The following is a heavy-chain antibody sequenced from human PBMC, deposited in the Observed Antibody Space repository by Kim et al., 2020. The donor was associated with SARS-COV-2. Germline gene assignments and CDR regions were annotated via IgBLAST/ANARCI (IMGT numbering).Heavy chain of an antibody. J-gene: IGHJ4*02. V-gene: IGHV1-69*04. D-gene: IGHD6-13*01. CDR2: IIPILGIA. Sequence: SVKVSCKASGGTFSSYAISWVRQAPGQGLEWMGRIIPILGIANYAQKFQGRVTITADKSTSTAYMELSSLRSEDTAVYYCARDLIAAAAPFDYWGQGTLVTVSS. CDR3: ARDLIAAAAPFDY. CDR1: GGTFSSYA.